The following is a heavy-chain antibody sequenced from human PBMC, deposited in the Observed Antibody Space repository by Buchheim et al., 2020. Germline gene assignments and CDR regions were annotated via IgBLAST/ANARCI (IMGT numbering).Heavy chain of an antibody. J-gene: IGHJ2*01. CDR2: IYYSGST. CDR3: ARGSGGIRGDYPYWYFDL. V-gene: IGHV4-30-4*01. CDR1: GGSISSGDYY. D-gene: IGHD4-17*01. Sequence: QVQLQESGPGLVKPSQTLSLTCTVSGGSISSGDYYWSWIRQPPGKGLEWIGYIYYSGSTYYNPSLKSRITISVDTSKNQFSLKLSSVTAADTAVYYCARGSGGIRGDYPYWYFDLWGRGTL.